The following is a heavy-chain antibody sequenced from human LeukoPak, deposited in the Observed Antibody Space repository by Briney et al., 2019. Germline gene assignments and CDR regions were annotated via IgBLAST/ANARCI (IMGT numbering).Heavy chain of an antibody. CDR1: GFSFSCSN. J-gene: IGHJ4*02. CDR3: ARDKTRGLGYSYSKSGNYFDY. V-gene: IGHV3-21*01. Sequence: GGSLRLSCAASGFSFSCSNMNWVRQTLGEGLEWVSSLTSSITYTFYADSVKGRFTISRDNARNSLYLQMNSLRAEDTAVYSCARDKTRGLGYSYSKSGNYFDYWGQGTLVTVSS. CDR2: LTSSITYT. D-gene: IGHD5-18*01.